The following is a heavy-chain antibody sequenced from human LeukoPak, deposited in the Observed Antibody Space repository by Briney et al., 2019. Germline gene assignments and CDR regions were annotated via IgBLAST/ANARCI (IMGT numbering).Heavy chain of an antibody. D-gene: IGHD5-18*01. CDR1: GGSIGHYY. Sequence: SETLSLTCTVAGGSIGHYYWSWIRQPPGKGLEWVGYVHKYGSTNYNPSLKSRVTMSVDTSKNQVSLTLRSVSRADTAMYYCSRAPGYSFGPNNCFDPWGQGTLVTVSS. V-gene: IGHV4-59*01. CDR3: SRAPGYSFGPNNCFDP. CDR2: VHKYGST. J-gene: IGHJ5*02.